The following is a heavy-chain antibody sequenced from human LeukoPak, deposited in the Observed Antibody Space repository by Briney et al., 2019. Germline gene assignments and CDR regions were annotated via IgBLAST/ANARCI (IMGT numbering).Heavy chain of an antibody. CDR1: GGSFSGYY. CDR2: INHSGST. Sequence: PSETLSLTCAVYGGSFSGYYWSWIRQPPGKGLEWIGEINHSGSTNYNPSLKSRDTISVDTSKNQFSLKLSSVTAADTAVYYCARSVWGSGSYSGSDYWGQGTLVTVSS. D-gene: IGHD3-10*01. V-gene: IGHV4-34*01. CDR3: ARSVWGSGSYSGSDY. J-gene: IGHJ4*02.